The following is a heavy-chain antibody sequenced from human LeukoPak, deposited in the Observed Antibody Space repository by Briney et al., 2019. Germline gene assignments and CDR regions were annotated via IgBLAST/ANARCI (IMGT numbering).Heavy chain of an antibody. CDR1: GNYW. CDR2: INSDGSWT. D-gene: IGHD2/OR15-2a*01. Sequence: GGSLRLSCAASGNYWMHWVRQAPGKGLVWVSHINSDGSWTSYADSVKGRFTISKDNAENTVYLQMNSLRAEDTAVYYCVSFYETYWGRGTLVTVSS. V-gene: IGHV3-74*01. CDR3: VSFYETY. J-gene: IGHJ4*02.